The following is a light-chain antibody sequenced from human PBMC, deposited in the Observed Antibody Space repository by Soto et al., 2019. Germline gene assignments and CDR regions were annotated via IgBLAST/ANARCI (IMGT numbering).Light chain of an antibody. CDR1: SSDVGDYNY. Sequence: QSALTQPASVSGSPGQSITISCTGASSDVGDYNYVSWYQEHPGQVPKLIIFEVTTRPSGVSDRFSGSRSGNTASLTISGLQAEDEADYYCLSHTDSRTLFGGGTQLTVL. V-gene: IGLV2-14*01. CDR3: LSHTDSRTL. J-gene: IGLJ3*02. CDR2: EVT.